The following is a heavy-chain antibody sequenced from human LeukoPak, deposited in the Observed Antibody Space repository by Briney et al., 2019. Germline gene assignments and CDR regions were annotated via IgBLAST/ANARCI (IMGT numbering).Heavy chain of an antibody. J-gene: IGHJ4*02. CDR2: VYLGDANT. Sequence: PGESLKISCQVSGYSFSSYYIGWVRQMPGKGLEWMGIVYLGDANTRYSPSFQGQVTISVDKSISTAYLQWSSLKASDTAMYYCARPGYCTSTTCWDLDYWGQGTLVTVSP. CDR1: GYSFSSYY. CDR3: ARPGYCTSTTCWDLDY. D-gene: IGHD2-2*01. V-gene: IGHV5-51*01.